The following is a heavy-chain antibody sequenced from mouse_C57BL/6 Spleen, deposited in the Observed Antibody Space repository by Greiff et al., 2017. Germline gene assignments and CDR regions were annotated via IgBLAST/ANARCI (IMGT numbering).Heavy chain of an antibody. Sequence: VQLQQSGAELVRPGASVTLSCKASVYTFTDYEMHWVKQTPVHGLEWIGAIDPETGGTAYNQKFKGKALLTADKSSSTAYMELRSLTSEDSAVYYCTRLDYYGSSSFADWGQGTLVTVSA. CDR2: IDPETGGT. D-gene: IGHD1-1*01. V-gene: IGHV1-15*01. CDR1: VYTFTDYE. CDR3: TRLDYYGSSSFAD. J-gene: IGHJ3*01.